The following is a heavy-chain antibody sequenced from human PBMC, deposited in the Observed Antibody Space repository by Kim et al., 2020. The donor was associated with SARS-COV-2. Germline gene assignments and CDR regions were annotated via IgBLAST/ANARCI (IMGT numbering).Heavy chain of an antibody. CDR1: GGTFSSYA. D-gene: IGHD3-9*01. CDR3: VRGGLRYFDWLLWSWFDP. Sequence: SVKVSCKASGGTFSSYAISWVRQAPGQGLEWMGGIIPIFGTANYAQKFQGRVTITADESTSTAYMELSSLRSEDTAVYYCVRGGLRYFDWLLWSWFDPWGQGTLVTVSS. V-gene: IGHV1-69*13. J-gene: IGHJ5*02. CDR2: IIPIFGTA.